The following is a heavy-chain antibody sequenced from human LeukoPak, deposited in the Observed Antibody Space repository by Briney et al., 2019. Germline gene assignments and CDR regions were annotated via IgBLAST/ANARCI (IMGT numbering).Heavy chain of an antibody. CDR1: GYTFTGYY. V-gene: IGHV1-2*02. Sequence: ASVKVSCKASGYTFTGYYIHWVRQAPGQGLEWMGWINPNTGDTNYAQKFQGRVTTTRNTSISTAYMELSNLRSEDTAVYFCARAPLRYFDWLSMEGAFDIWGQGTMATVSS. J-gene: IGHJ3*02. CDR2: INPNTGDT. CDR3: ARAPLRYFDWLSMEGAFDI. D-gene: IGHD3-9*01.